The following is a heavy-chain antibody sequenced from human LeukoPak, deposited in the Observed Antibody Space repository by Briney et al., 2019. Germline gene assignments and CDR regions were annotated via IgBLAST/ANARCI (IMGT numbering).Heavy chain of an antibody. V-gene: IGHV4-4*02. Sequence: SGTLSLTCAVSGGSISSRNWWSWVRQPPGKGLEWIGEIYHSGSTNYNPSLKTRVTISVDKSKNQFSLNLNSVTAADTAVYYCAKSNGYGLIDIWGQGTMVTVSS. CDR1: GGSISSRNW. CDR3: AKSNGYGLIDI. D-gene: IGHD2-2*03. CDR2: IYHSGST. J-gene: IGHJ3*02.